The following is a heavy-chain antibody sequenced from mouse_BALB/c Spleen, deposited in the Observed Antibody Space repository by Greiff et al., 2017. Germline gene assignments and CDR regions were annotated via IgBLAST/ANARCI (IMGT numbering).Heavy chain of an antibody. J-gene: IGHJ2*01. V-gene: IGHV1-4*01. CDR3: ARDGNYYFDY. Sequence: VQLQQSGAELARPGASVKMSCKASGYTFTSYTMHWVNQRPGQGLEWIGYINPSSGYTNYNQKFKDKATLTADKSSSTAYMQLSSLTSEDSAVYYCARDGNYYFDYWGQGTTLTVSS. D-gene: IGHD2-1*01. CDR2: INPSSGYT. CDR1: GYTFTSYT.